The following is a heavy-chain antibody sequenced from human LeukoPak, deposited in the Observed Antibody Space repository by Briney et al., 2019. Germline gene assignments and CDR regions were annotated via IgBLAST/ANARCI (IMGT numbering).Heavy chain of an antibody. CDR1: GGSINTFY. V-gene: IGHV4-59*12. Sequence: PSETLSLTCSVSGGSINTFYWSWIRQSPGKGLEWIGYIYYSGSTNYNPSLRSRVSISVDTSNNQFSLKLTSMTAADTAIYYCARSIPTFGVAVPGYHFFDYWGQGALVTVSS. D-gene: IGHD3-3*01. J-gene: IGHJ4*02. CDR2: IYYSGST. CDR3: ARSIPTFGVAVPGYHFFDY.